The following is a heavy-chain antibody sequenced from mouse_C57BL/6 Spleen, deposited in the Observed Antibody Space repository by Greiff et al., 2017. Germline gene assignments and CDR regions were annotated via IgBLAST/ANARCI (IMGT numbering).Heavy chain of an antibody. CDR2: IYPGSGST. CDR1: GYTFTSYW. CDR3: ALYYCGSRRSFDY. J-gene: IGHJ2*01. Sequence: QVQLQQPGAELVKPGASVKMSCKASGYTFTSYWITWVKQRPGQGLEWIGDIYPGSGSTNYNEKFKSKATLTVDTSSSTAYMQLSSLTSEDSAVYYCALYYCGSRRSFDYWGQGTTLTVSS. D-gene: IGHD1-1*01. V-gene: IGHV1-55*01.